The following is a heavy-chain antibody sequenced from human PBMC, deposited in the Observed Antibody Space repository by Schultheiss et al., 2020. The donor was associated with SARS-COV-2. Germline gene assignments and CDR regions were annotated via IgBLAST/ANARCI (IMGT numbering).Heavy chain of an antibody. D-gene: IGHD6-13*01. Sequence: SETLSLTCTVSGGSISSYYWSWIRQPPGKGLEWIGSIYYSGSTYYNPSLKSRVTISVDTSKNQFSLKLSSVTAADTAVYYCARVSLQQLVRDYYYMDVWGKGTTVTVSS. V-gene: IGHV4-59*05. CDR3: ARVSLQQLVRDYYYMDV. CDR2: IYYSGST. J-gene: IGHJ6*03. CDR1: GGSISSYY.